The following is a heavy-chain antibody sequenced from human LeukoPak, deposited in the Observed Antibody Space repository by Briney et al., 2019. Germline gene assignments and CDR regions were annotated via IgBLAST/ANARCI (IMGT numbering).Heavy chain of an antibody. Sequence: PSETLSLTCTVSGGSITTYYWSWIRQPAGMGLEWIGHISTSGSANYNPSLRSRVTMSIDTSKNQFSLKLNSVTAADTAVYYCARLRGYSYYFDYWGQGTLVTVSS. J-gene: IGHJ4*02. D-gene: IGHD2-21*01. CDR1: GGSITTYY. CDR2: ISTSGSA. V-gene: IGHV4-4*07. CDR3: ARLRGYSYYFDY.